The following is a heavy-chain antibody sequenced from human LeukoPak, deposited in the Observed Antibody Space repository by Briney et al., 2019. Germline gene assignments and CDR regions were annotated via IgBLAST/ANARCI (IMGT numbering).Heavy chain of an antibody. CDR2: ISSSGSTI. J-gene: IGHJ4*02. V-gene: IGHV3-48*03. CDR3: ARRELLRGHFDY. CDR1: GFTFSSYE. Sequence: GGSLRLSCAASGFTFSSYEMNWVRQAPGKGLEWVSYISSSGSTIYYADSVKGRFTISRDNAKNSLYLQMNSLRAEDTAVYYCARRELLRGHFDYWGQGTLVTVSS. D-gene: IGHD1-26*01.